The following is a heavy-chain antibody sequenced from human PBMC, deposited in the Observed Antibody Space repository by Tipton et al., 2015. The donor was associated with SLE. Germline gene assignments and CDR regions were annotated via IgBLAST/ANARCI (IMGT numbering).Heavy chain of an antibody. CDR1: GYTFIGYG. V-gene: IGHV1-18*01. Sequence: QLVQSGAEVKKPGASVKVSCKASGYTFIGYGISWVRQTPGQGLEWMGWINPYNGNTNYAQKVQDRVTMTTDTSTNTAYMELRSLRSDDTAVYYCARSIVPGNGMDVWGQGTTVTGSS. J-gene: IGHJ6*02. CDR2: INPYNGNT. D-gene: IGHD2-15*01. CDR3: ARSIVPGNGMDV.